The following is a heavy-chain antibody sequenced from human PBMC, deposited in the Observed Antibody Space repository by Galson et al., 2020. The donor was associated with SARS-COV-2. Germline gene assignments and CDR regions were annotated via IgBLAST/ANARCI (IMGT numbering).Heavy chain of an antibody. Sequence: ESLKISCKGSGYSFTSYWISWVRQMPGKGLEWMGRIDPSDSYTNYSPSFQGHVTISADKSISTAYLQWSSLKASDTAMYYCARFNYPVAAIDYWGQGTLVTVSS. D-gene: IGHD6-19*01. CDR1: GYSFTSYW. CDR3: ARFNYPVAAIDY. CDR2: IDPSDSYT. J-gene: IGHJ4*02. V-gene: IGHV5-10-1*01.